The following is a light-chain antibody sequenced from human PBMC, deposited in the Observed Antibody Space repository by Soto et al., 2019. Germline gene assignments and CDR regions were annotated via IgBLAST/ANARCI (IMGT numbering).Light chain of an antibody. Sequence: EVVRTQSPATLSVSPGERATLSCRASQTVSRNLAWYQQRPGQAPSLLIYDISNRAAGVPARFSGSGSETEFTLTISSLKSEDFAVDFCQQYNNWPSFGQGTRLEIK. CDR3: QQYNNWPS. CDR2: DIS. V-gene: IGKV3-15*01. J-gene: IGKJ5*01. CDR1: QTVSRN.